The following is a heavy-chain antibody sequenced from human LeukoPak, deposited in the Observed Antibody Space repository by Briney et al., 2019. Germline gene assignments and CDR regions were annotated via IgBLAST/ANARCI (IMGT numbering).Heavy chain of an antibody. CDR1: GYTFTDYY. CDR2: INPKSGGT. D-gene: IGHD3-16*01. CDR3: ARSYGLGGNYFDY. V-gene: IGHV1-2*02. J-gene: IGHJ4*02. Sequence: ASVTVSCKASGYTFTDYYMHWVRQAPGQGLEWMGWINPKSGGTNYAQKFQGRVTMTRDTSISTAYMELTRLRSDDTAVYYCARSYGLGGNYFDYWGQGTLVTVSS.